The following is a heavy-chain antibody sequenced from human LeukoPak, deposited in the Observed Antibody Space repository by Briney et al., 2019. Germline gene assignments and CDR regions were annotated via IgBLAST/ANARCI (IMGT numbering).Heavy chain of an antibody. CDR2: ISSSGSAT. CDR3: ASRANFGYYSVPDQNWYFDL. V-gene: IGHV3-11*01. J-gene: IGHJ2*01. Sequence: GGSLRLSCAASGFTFSDYYMSWIRQAPGKGLEWVSHISSSGSATYYADSVEGRFTISRDNAKNSLYLQMNSLRAEDTAVYYRASRANFGYYSVPDQNWYFDLWGRGTLVTVSS. CDR1: GFTFSDYY. D-gene: IGHD4-17*01.